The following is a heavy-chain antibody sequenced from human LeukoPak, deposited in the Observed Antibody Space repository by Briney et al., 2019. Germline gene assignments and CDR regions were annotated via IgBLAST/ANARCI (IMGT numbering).Heavy chain of an antibody. V-gene: IGHV4-34*01. CDR2: ISHTGST. Sequence: PSETLSLTCAVYGGSFNGFFWNWLRQPPGKGLEWIGEISHTGSTSYNPSLQSRVTISVATSKNQFSLTLRSVTAADTAVYYCARGLGIPVTGNGPHLAYWGQGTLVTVSS. CDR1: GGSFNGFF. CDR3: ARGLGIPVTGNGPHLAY. J-gene: IGHJ4*02. D-gene: IGHD6-19*01.